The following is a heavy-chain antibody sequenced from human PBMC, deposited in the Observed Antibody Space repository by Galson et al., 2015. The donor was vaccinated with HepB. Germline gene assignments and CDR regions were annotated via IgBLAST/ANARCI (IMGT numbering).Heavy chain of an antibody. CDR3: VKGQWELLSDDAFDI. CDR2: ISSNGGST. Sequence: SLRLSCAVSGFTFSSYAMHWVRQAPGKGLEYVSAISSNGGSTYYADSVKGRFTISRDNSKNTLYLQMSSLRAEDTAVYYCVKGQWELLSDDAFDIWGQGTMVTVSS. CDR1: GFTFSSYA. V-gene: IGHV3-64D*06. J-gene: IGHJ3*02. D-gene: IGHD1-26*01.